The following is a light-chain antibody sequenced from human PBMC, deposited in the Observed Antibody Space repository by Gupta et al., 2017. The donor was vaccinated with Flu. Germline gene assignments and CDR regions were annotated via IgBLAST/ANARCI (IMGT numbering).Light chain of an antibody. CDR2: EVR. V-gene: IGLV2-14*01. J-gene: IGLJ3*02. CDR1: SSDIGAYNY. CDR3: SAETGSGAV. Sequence: SGSPGQSITISCTGTSSDIGAYNYVSWNPHHPNTAPRLMIYEVRNRPSGGSNRFSGSKSGNTATLTVSGLQAEGEGDYNCSAETGSGAVFGGGTKVPVL.